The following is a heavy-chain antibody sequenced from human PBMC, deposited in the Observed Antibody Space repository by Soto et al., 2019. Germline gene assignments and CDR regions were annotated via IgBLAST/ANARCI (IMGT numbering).Heavy chain of an antibody. CDR1: GFTFSSYA. CDR3: AKSASPWGSGTLLGGSGAFDI. V-gene: IGHV3-23*01. Sequence: GGSLRLSCAASGFTFSSYAMSWVRQAPGKGLEWVSAISGSGGSTYYADSVKGRFTISRDNSKNTLYLQMNSLRAEDTAVYYCAKSASPWGSGTLLGGSGAFDIWGQGTMVTVSS. J-gene: IGHJ3*02. D-gene: IGHD3-10*01. CDR2: ISGSGGST.